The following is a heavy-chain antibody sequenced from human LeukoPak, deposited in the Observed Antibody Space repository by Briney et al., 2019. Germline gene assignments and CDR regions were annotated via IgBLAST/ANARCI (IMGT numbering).Heavy chain of an antibody. CDR2: ISYDGSNK. Sequence: GRSLRLSCVASGFTFSSYAMHWVRQAPGKGLEWVAVISYDGSNKYYADSVKGRFTISGDNSKNTLYLQMNSLRAEDTAVYYCAREGYYGSGSYGDAFDIWGQGTMVTVSS. J-gene: IGHJ3*02. V-gene: IGHV3-30*04. CDR3: AREGYYGSGSYGDAFDI. D-gene: IGHD3-10*01. CDR1: GFTFSSYA.